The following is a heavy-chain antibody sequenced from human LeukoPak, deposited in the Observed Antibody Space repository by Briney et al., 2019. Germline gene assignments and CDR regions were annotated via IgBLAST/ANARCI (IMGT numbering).Heavy chain of an antibody. D-gene: IGHD6-13*01. CDR1: GFTFSSYS. J-gene: IGHJ4*02. CDR3: ARDSGTAAADY. CDR2: ISSSSSYI. Sequence: GRSLRLSCAASGFTFSSYSMNWVRQAPGKGLEWVSSISSSSSYIYYADSVKGRFTISRDNAKNSLYLQMNSLRAEDTAVYYCARDSGTAAADYWGQGTLVTVSS. V-gene: IGHV3-21*01.